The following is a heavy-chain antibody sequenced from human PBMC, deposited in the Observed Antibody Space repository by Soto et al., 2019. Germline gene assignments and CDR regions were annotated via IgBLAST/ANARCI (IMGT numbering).Heavy chain of an antibody. CDR3: ARSPYSYGFVDP. J-gene: IGHJ5*02. V-gene: IGHV4-61*08. CDR2: IYYSGST. Sequence: TSETLSLTCTFSGYSISSGDYYWSWIRQPPGKGLEWIGCIYYSGSTNYNPSLKSRVTISVDTSKNQFSLKLSSVTAADTAVYYCARSPYSYGFVDPWGQGTLVTVSS. D-gene: IGHD5-18*01. CDR1: GYSISSGDYY.